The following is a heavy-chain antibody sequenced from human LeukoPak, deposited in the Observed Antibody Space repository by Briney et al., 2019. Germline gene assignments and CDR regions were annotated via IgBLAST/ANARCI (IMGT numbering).Heavy chain of an antibody. CDR1: GFTSSSYG. CDR2: IRYKGSNK. J-gene: IGHJ4*02. Sequence: QPVGSLRPSCAPSGFTSSSYGTHWVPHAPRKRLEWVAFIRYKGSNKYKADSVKGRFTIPRDHSKTTPHLQMTSLRAEAPAVYSCSKECTNGVCLHYWGQGTLPTVSS. D-gene: IGHD2-8*01. V-gene: IGHV3-30*02. CDR3: SKECTNGVCLHY.